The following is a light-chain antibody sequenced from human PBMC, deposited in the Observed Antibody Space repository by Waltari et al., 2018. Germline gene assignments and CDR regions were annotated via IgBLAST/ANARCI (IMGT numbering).Light chain of an antibody. CDR3: QKYNSGLRT. J-gene: IGKJ1*01. Sequence: DIQMTQSPSPLSASVGDRVTITCRASQGISNYLAWYQQKPGKVPQLLIYAASTLQSGVPSRFSGSGSGTEFTLTISSLQPEDVATYYCQKYNSGLRTFGQGTKVEIK. V-gene: IGKV1-27*01. CDR2: AAS. CDR1: QGISNY.